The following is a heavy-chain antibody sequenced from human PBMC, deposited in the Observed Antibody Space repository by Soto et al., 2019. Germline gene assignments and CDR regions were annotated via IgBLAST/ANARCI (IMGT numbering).Heavy chain of an antibody. CDR2: IIPIFGTA. D-gene: IGHD6-6*01. Sequence: SVKVSCKASGGTFSSYAISWVRQAPGHGLEWMGGIIPIFGTANYAQKFQGRVTITADKSTRTAYMELSSLRSEDTAVYYCASTRSMTPEGWGQGTLVTVSS. J-gene: IGHJ4*02. V-gene: IGHV1-69*06. CDR3: ASTRSMTPEG. CDR1: GGTFSSYA.